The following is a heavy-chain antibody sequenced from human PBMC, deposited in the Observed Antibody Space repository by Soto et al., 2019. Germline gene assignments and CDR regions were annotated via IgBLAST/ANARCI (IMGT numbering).Heavy chain of an antibody. CDR3: AKDMVLPDGYNHYFDY. J-gene: IGHJ4*02. Sequence: GGSLRLSCAASGFTFDDYTMHWVRQAPGKGLEWVSLISWDGGSTYYADSVKGRFTISRDNSKNSLYLQMNSLRTEDTALYYCAKDMVLPDGYNHYFDYWGQGTLVTVSS. CDR2: ISWDGGST. CDR1: GFTFDDYT. D-gene: IGHD5-12*01. V-gene: IGHV3-43*01.